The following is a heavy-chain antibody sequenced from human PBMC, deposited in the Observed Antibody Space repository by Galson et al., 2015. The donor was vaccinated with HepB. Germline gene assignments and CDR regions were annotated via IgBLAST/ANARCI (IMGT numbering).Heavy chain of an antibody. CDR1: GYTFTSYY. J-gene: IGHJ5*02. V-gene: IGHV1-46*01. CDR2: INPSGGST. Sequence: SVKVSCKASGYTFTSYYMHWVRQAPGQGLEWMGIINPSGGSTSYAQKFQGRVTMTRDTSTSTVYMELSSLRSEDTAVYYCARDKRRSSGWYDWFDPWGQGTLVTVSS. CDR3: ARDKRRSSGWYDWFDP. D-gene: IGHD6-19*01.